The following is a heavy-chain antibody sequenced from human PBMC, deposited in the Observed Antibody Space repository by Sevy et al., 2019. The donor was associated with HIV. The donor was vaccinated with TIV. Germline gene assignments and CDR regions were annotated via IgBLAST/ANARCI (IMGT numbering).Heavy chain of an antibody. CDR1: GLPFSDAW. Sequence: GGSLRLSCAASGLPFSDAWMNWVRQAPGKGLEWVGIIKNENDGGTTDYAAPVKGRSTISRDDSKNTLYLQMSSLKTEDTAIYYCTTYWGTGTTWVRAFDLWGQGTMVTVSS. CDR2: IKNENDGGTT. J-gene: IGHJ3*01. D-gene: IGHD1-7*01. V-gene: IGHV3-15*01. CDR3: TTYWGTGTTWVRAFDL.